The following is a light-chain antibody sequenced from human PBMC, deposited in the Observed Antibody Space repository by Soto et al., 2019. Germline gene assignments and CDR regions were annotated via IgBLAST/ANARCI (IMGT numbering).Light chain of an antibody. J-gene: IGLJ1*01. CDR1: SSDIGAYSY. CDR2: EVT. Sequence: QSAITQPASVSGSPGQSITISCIGTSSDIGAYSYVSWYQQHPGKVPKLMIYEVTNRPSGLSNRFSGSKSGNTASLTISGLQAEDEAEYFCSSYSSTSTLYVFGTGTKVTVL. V-gene: IGLV2-14*01. CDR3: SSYSSTSTLYV.